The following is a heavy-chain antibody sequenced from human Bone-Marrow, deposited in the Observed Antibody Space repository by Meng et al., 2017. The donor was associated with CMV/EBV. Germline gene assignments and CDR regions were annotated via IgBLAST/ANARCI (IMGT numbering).Heavy chain of an antibody. D-gene: IGHD6-13*01. CDR1: GYTFTGYY. J-gene: IGHJ4*02. V-gene: IGHV1-2*02. CDR3: ARAGYSSSIYFDY. CDR2: INPNSGGT. Sequence: ASVKVSCKASGYTFTGYYMHWVRQAPGQGLEWMGWINPNSGGTNYAQKVQGRVTMTRDTSISTAYMELGRLRSDDTAVYYCARAGYSSSIYFDYWGQGTLVTVSS.